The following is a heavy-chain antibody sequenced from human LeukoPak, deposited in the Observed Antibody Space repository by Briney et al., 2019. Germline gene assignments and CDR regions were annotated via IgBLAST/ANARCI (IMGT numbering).Heavy chain of an antibody. CDR1: GGTFSSYA. Sequence: ASVKVSRKASGGTFSSYAISWVRQAPGQGLEWMGGIIPIFGTANYAQKFQGRVTITADESTSTAYMELSSLRSEDTAVYYCARESPIAYGNFQHWGQGTLVTVSS. D-gene: IGHD1-26*01. CDR3: ARESPIAYGNFQH. J-gene: IGHJ1*01. CDR2: IIPIFGTA. V-gene: IGHV1-69*13.